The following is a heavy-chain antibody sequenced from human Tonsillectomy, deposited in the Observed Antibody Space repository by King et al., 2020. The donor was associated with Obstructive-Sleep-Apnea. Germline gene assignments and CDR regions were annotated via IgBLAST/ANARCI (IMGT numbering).Heavy chain of an antibody. V-gene: IGHV3-9*01. CDR2: INWNSGNI. J-gene: IGHJ3*02. CDR3: VKDRAGGVPDAFDI. Sequence: VQLVESGGGLVQPGRSLRLSCATSGFSFDDYAMHWVRQAPGKGLEWVSGINWNSGNIGYADSVKGRFPISRDNAKNSLSLQMNSLRAEDTALYYCVKDRAGGVPDAFDIWGQGTMVTVSS. CDR1: GFSFDDYA. D-gene: IGHD3-10*01.